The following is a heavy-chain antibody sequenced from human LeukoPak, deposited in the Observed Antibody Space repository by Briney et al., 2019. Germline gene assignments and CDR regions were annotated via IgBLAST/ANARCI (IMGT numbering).Heavy chain of an antibody. Sequence: SGTLSLTCAVSGGSISSSNWWSWVRQPPGKGLEWIGEIYHSGSTNYNPSLKSRVTISVDTSKNQFSLKLSSVTAADTAVYYCARYYYDSSGYYYYFDYWGQGTLVTVSS. CDR3: ARYYYDSSGYYYYFDY. CDR2: IYHSGST. J-gene: IGHJ4*02. CDR1: GGSISSSNW. V-gene: IGHV4-4*02. D-gene: IGHD3-22*01.